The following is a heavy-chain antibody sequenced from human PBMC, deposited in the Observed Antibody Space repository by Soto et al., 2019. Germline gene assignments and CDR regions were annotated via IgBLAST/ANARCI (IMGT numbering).Heavy chain of an antibody. V-gene: IGHV3-13*01. CDR2: IGITADT. J-gene: IGHJ4*02. CDR1: GFTFSTYD. CDR3: ARGHGAGDFDY. D-gene: IGHD1-26*01. Sequence: PGGSLRLSCAASGFTFSTYDIHWVRQGPGKGLEWVSAIGITADTYYSGSVKGRFTISRENAKNSVFPQMNSLRAEDTAVYYCARGHGAGDFDYWGQGTPVTVSS.